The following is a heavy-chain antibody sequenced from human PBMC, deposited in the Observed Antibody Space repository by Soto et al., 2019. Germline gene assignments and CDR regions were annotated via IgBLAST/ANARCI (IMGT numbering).Heavy chain of an antibody. Sequence: GGSLRLSCAASGFTFSSYAMSWVRQAPGKGLEWVSAISGSGGSTYYADSVKGRFTISRDNSKNTLYLQMNSLRAEDTAVYYCAKDRLGVRGVITDLYYYMDVWGKGTTFTVSS. CDR1: GFTFSSYA. CDR2: ISGSGGST. V-gene: IGHV3-23*01. J-gene: IGHJ6*03. CDR3: AKDRLGVRGVITDLYYYMDV. D-gene: IGHD3-10*01.